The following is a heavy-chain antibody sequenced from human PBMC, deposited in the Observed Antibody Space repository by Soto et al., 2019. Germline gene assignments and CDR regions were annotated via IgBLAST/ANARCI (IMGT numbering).Heavy chain of an antibody. Sequence: SETLSLTCTVSGGSVSSGSYYWSWIRQPPGKGLEWIGYIYYSGSFNYNPSLTSRVTISVETSKNQFSMKVTSVTAADTAVYYCARSYYDSTGFAVDPWGQGTLVTVSS. CDR2: IYYSGSF. CDR1: GGSVSSGSYY. V-gene: IGHV4-61*01. J-gene: IGHJ5*02. D-gene: IGHD3-22*01. CDR3: ARSYYDSTGFAVDP.